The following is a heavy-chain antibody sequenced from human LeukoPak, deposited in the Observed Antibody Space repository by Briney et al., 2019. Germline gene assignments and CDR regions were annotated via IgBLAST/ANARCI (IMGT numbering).Heavy chain of an antibody. J-gene: IGHJ4*02. CDR3: ARVGRRYCSSTSCYVGY. CDR1: GFTFSSHA. Sequence: PGGSLRLSCAASGFTFSSHAMHWVRQAPGKGLEWVAVISYDGSNKYYADSVKGRFTISRDNSKNTLYLQMNSLRAEDTAVYYCARVGRRYCSSTSCYVGYWGQGTLVTVSS. CDR2: ISYDGSNK. D-gene: IGHD2-2*01. V-gene: IGHV3-30-3*01.